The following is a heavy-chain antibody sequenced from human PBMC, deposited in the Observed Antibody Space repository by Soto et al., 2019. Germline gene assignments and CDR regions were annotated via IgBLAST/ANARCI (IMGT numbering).Heavy chain of an antibody. Sequence: GASVKVSCKASGGTFSSYAISWVRQAPGQGLEWMGGIIPIFGTANYAQKFQGRVTITADESTSTAYMELSSLRSEDTAVYYCASVPAAMSDYYGMDVWGQGTTVTVSS. CDR3: ASVPAAMSDYYGMDV. J-gene: IGHJ6*02. V-gene: IGHV1-69*13. D-gene: IGHD2-2*01. CDR1: GGTFSSYA. CDR2: IIPIFGTA.